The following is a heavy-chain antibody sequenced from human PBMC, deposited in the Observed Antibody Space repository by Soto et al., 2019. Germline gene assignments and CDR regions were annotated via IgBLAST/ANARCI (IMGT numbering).Heavy chain of an antibody. CDR2: IYWDDDK. CDR3: ADGRHFNSRAFDS. Sequence: QITLNESGPTVMKPTQTLTLTCSFSGFSLTTSGVGVGWIRQPPGKTLEWLALIYWDDDKRYSPSLKSRLTNTKDTSKNRVVLTLTDMDPEDTATYYCADGRHFNSRAFDSWGQGTLVTVSS. J-gene: IGHJ4*02. CDR1: GFSLTTSGVG. V-gene: IGHV2-5*02. D-gene: IGHD1-26*01.